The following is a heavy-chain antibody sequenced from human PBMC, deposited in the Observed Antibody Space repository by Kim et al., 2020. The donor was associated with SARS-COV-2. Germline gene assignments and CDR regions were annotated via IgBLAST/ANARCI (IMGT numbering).Heavy chain of an antibody. J-gene: IGHJ1*01. CDR2: IYYSGST. CDR3: ARHPPQGGYFQH. V-gene: IGHV4-39*01. D-gene: IGHD1-26*01. Sequence: SETLSLTCTVSGGSISSSSYYWGWIRQPPGKGLEWIGSIYYSGSTYYNPSLKSRVTISVDTSKNQFSLKLSSVTAADTAGYSGARHPPQGGYFQHWGQGTLVTVSS. CDR1: GGSISSSSYY.